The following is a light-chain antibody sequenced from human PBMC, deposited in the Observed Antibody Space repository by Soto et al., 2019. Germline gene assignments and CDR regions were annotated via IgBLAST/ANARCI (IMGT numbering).Light chain of an antibody. J-gene: IGKJ1*01. V-gene: IGKV3-20*01. CDR3: QQFDTSPWT. CDR2: GAS. CDR1: QSVSSNY. Sequence: EIVLTQSPGTLSLSPGERATLSCRASQSVSSNYLAWYQQKPGQAPRLLIYGASTRATGIPGRFSGSESETDFTLTISRLEPEDFAVYYCQQFDTSPWTFGQGTKVDIK.